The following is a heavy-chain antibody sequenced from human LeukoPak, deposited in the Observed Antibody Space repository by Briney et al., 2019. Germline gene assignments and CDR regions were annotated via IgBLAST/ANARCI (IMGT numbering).Heavy chain of an antibody. CDR2: IYYSGST. CDR3: VRDDYSSGWNNWFDP. V-gene: IGHV4-30-4*01. D-gene: IGHD6-19*01. Sequence: SQTLSLTCTVSGGSISSGDYYWSWIRQPPGRGLEWIGYIYYSGSTYYNPSLKSRVTISVDTSKNQFSLKLSSVTAADTAVYYCVRDDYSSGWNNWFDPWGQGTLVTVSS. J-gene: IGHJ5*02. CDR1: GGSISSGDYY.